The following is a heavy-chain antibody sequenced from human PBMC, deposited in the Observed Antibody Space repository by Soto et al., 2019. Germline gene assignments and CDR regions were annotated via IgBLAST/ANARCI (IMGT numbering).Heavy chain of an antibody. CDR2: LSDTGGST. CDR3: AKWGNDWGYYYYGMDV. Sequence: VQLVESGGGVVQPGRSLRLSCAASGFTFSSYAMHWVRQAPGKGLEWVSALSDTGGSTYYADSVTGRFTISRDTSKSTLYLQMNNLRAEDTARYYCAKWGNDWGYYYYGMDVWGQGTTVSVSS. V-gene: IGHV3-23*04. D-gene: IGHD7-27*01. J-gene: IGHJ6*02. CDR1: GFTFSSYA.